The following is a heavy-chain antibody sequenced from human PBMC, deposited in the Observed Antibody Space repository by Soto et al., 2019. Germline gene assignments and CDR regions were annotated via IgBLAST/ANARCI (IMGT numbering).Heavy chain of an antibody. V-gene: IGHV3-15*07. CDR1: GFTFNNAW. Sequence: EVQLVESGGGLVKPGGSLRLSCAASGFTFNNAWMNWVRQAPGKGLEWVGRMKSKTDGGTTDYATPLKGRFSISRDDSKITLCRQRNSLKTENRAVYSCTTDGLFRPRSGWYPYWGGGTLVAVST. CDR3: TTDGLFRPRSGWYPY. D-gene: IGHD6-19*01. CDR2: MKSKTDGGTT. J-gene: IGHJ4*02.